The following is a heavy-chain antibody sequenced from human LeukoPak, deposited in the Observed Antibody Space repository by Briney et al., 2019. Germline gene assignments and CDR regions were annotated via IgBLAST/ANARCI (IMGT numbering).Heavy chain of an antibody. CDR1: GYTFTSYY. Sequence: GASVKFSCKASGYTFTSYYMHWVRQAPGQGLEWMGIINPSGGSTSYAQKFQGRVTMTEDTSTDTAYMELSSLRSEDTAVYYCASFSGSYSAWGQGTLVTVSS. CDR2: INPSGGST. CDR3: ASFSGSYSA. D-gene: IGHD1-26*01. J-gene: IGHJ5*02. V-gene: IGHV1-46*01.